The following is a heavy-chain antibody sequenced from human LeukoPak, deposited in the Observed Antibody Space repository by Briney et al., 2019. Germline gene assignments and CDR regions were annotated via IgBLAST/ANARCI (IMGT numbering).Heavy chain of an antibody. D-gene: IGHD2-2*01. J-gene: IGHJ6*03. CDR3: ATSGGFVLPNAITGNWYMDV. V-gene: IGHV3-21*01. CDR2: ITSAGGYT. CDR1: GFTFSAYS. Sequence: GGSLRLSCAASGFTFSAYSMNWVRQPPGKGLAWVASITSAGGYTYYADSVKGRFTISRDNAQNSLFLQMDSLRAEDTAVYFCATSGGFVLPNAITGNWYMDVWGRGTTVTVSS.